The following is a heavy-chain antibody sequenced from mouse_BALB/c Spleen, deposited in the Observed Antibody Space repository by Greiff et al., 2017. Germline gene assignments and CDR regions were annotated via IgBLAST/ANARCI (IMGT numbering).Heavy chain of an antibody. CDR3: ARGGYGNYVDY. Sequence: EVQVVESGGGLVKPGGSLKLSCAASGFTFSSYAMSWVRQTPEKRLEWVASISSGGSTYYPDSVKGRFTISRDNARNILYLQMSSLRSEDTAMYYCARGGYGNYVDYWGQGTTLTVSS. J-gene: IGHJ2*01. V-gene: IGHV5-6-5*01. CDR2: ISSGGST. CDR1: GFTFSSYA. D-gene: IGHD2-10*02.